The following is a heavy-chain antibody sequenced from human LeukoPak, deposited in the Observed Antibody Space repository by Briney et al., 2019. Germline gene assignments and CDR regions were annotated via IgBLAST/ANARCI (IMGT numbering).Heavy chain of an antibody. V-gene: IGHV4-30-4*01. CDR2: IYYSGST. CDR3: ASQPDYGDYVYFDY. CDR1: GGSISSGDYY. D-gene: IGHD4-17*01. Sequence: PSETLSLTCTVSGGSISSGDYYWSWIRQPPGKGLEWIGYIYYSGSTYYNPSLKSRVTISVDTSKNQFSLKLSSATAADTAVYYCASQPDYGDYVYFDYWGQGTLVTVSS. J-gene: IGHJ4*02.